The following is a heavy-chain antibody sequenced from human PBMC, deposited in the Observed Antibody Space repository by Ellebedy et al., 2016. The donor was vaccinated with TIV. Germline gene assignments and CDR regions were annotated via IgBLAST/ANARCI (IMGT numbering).Heavy chain of an antibody. CDR2: ISYDGSNK. D-gene: IGHD3-9*01. V-gene: IGHV3-30*07. CDR1: GFTFSSYA. Sequence: GESLKISCAASGFTFSSYAMHWVRQAPGKGLEWVAVISYDGSNKYYADSVKGRFTISRDNSKNTLYLQMNSLRAEDTAVYYCAKGEYDILTGYYNVGNYFDYWGQGTLVTVSS. CDR3: AKGEYDILTGYYNVGNYFDY. J-gene: IGHJ4*02.